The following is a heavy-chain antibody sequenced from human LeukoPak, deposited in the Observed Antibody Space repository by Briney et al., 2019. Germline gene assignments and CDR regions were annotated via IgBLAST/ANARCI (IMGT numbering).Heavy chain of an antibody. Sequence: ASVKVSCKASGYTFTSYGISWVRQAPGQGLEWMGWISAYNGNTNYAQKPQGRVTMTTDTSTSTAYMELRSLRSDDTAVYYCARDRAEVWSGIAVAGTRLLDYWGQGTLVTVSS. CDR3: ARDRAEVWSGIAVAGTRLLDY. CDR1: GYTFTSYG. D-gene: IGHD6-19*01. J-gene: IGHJ4*02. CDR2: ISAYNGNT. V-gene: IGHV1-18*01.